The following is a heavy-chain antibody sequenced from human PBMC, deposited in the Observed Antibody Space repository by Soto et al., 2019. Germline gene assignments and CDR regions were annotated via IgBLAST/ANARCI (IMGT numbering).Heavy chain of an antibody. D-gene: IGHD6-13*01. CDR3: AREVRYSSSWYRLGFDP. Sequence: SETLSLTCAVSGGSISSSNWWRWVRQPPGKGLEWIGEIYHSGSTNYNPSLKSRVTISVDKSKNQFSLKLSSVTAADTAVYYCAREVRYSSSWYRLGFDPWGQGTLVTVSS. CDR1: GGSISSSNW. V-gene: IGHV4-4*02. CDR2: IYHSGST. J-gene: IGHJ5*02.